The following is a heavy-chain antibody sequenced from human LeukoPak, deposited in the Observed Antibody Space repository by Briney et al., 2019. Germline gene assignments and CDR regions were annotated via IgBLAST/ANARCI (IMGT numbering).Heavy chain of an antibody. V-gene: IGHV3-21*01. J-gene: IGHJ4*02. CDR3: ARDRDSGWYYY. CDR2: ISSSSSYI. Sequence: PGGSLRLSCAASGFTFNSYAMNWVRQAPGKGLEWVSSISSSSSYIYYADSVKGRFTISRDNAKNSLYLQMNSLRAEDTAVYYCARDRDSGWYYYWGQGTLVTVSS. CDR1: GFTFNSYA. D-gene: IGHD6-19*01.